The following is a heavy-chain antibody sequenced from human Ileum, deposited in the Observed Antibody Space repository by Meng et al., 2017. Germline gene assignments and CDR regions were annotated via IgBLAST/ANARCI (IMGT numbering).Heavy chain of an antibody. V-gene: IGHV3-23*01. D-gene: IGHD2-21*02. CDR3: AKYCGGACFRNFDY. CDR2: IGGDSGGI. Sequence: GGSLRLSCAASGFTFSSNSMAWVRQAPGKGLEWVSVIGGDSGGIHYGDSVKGRFTISRDNSKSTLYLEMNSLRAEDTAVYYCAKYCGGACFRNFDYWGQGKLVNGAS. J-gene: IGHJ4*02. CDR1: GFTFSSNS.